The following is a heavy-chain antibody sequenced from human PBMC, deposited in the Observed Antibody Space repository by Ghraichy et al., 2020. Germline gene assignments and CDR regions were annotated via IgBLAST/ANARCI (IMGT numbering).Heavy chain of an antibody. V-gene: IGHV3-30*02. D-gene: IGHD3-10*01. CDR1: GFTFSSYG. J-gene: IGHJ4*02. CDR2: IRYDGSNK. CDR3: AKDGNYYGSGTYLS. Sequence: GGSLRLSCAASGFTFSSYGMHWVRQAPGKGLEWVAFIRYDGSNKYYADSVKGRFTISRDNSKNTLYLQMNSLRAEDTAVYYCAKDGNYYGSGTYLSWGQGTLVTVSS.